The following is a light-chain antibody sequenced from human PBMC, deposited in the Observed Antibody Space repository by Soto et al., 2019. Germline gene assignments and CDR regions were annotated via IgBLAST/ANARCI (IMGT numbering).Light chain of an antibody. J-gene: IGKJ2*01. Sequence: DIVMTQSPDSLAVFLGERATINCKSSQSALYSSNNKNYLAWYQQKPGQPPKLLIYWASTRESGVPDRFSGSGSGTDFTLTISSLQAEDVAVYYCQQYYSTPRTFGQGTKLEIK. CDR2: WAS. CDR3: QQYYSTPRT. V-gene: IGKV4-1*01. CDR1: QSALYSSNNKNY.